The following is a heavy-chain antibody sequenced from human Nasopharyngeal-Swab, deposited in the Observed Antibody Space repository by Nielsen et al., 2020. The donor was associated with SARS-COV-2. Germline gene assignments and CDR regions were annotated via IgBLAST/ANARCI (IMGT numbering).Heavy chain of an antibody. CDR2: FYYNGDI. CDR3: ARDPGVRDYVWGSHRLLYYFDY. V-gene: IGHV4-59*13. Sequence: SETLSLTCGVSGVSISSFYWSWIRQPPGKGLEWIGYFYYNGDINYNPSLRGRVTISVDTSKSQFSLTLSSVTAADTAVYYCARDPGVRDYVWGSHRLLYYFDYWGQGTLVTVSS. J-gene: IGHJ4*02. D-gene: IGHD3-16*02. CDR1: GVSISSFY.